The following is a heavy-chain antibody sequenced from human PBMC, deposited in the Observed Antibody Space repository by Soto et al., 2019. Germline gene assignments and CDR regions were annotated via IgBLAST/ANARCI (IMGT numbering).Heavy chain of an antibody. CDR3: ASGSTGGTHYYYGMDV. CDR1: GYTFTSYA. J-gene: IGHJ6*02. Sequence: ASVKVSCKASGYTFTSYAMHWVRQAPGQRLEWMGWINAGNGNTKYSQKFQGRVTITRDTSASTAYMELSSLRSEDTAVYYCASGSTGGTHYYYGMDVWGQGTTVTVS. V-gene: IGHV1-3*01. D-gene: IGHD1-1*01. CDR2: INAGNGNT.